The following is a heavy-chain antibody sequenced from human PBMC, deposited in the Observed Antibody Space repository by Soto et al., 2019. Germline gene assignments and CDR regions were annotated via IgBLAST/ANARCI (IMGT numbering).Heavy chain of an antibody. D-gene: IGHD4-4*01. CDR3: AREPSLGDYSNHAAGMDV. Sequence: QVQLVQSGAEVKKPGASVKVSCKASGYTFTSYYMHWVRQAPGQGLEWMGIINPSGGSTRYAQKFKGSGTMTRDTATSTVYMELSSLRSEDTAVYYWAREPSLGDYSNHAAGMDVWGQGTTVTVSS. V-gene: IGHV1-46*01. CDR1: GYTFTSYY. CDR2: INPSGGST. J-gene: IGHJ6*02.